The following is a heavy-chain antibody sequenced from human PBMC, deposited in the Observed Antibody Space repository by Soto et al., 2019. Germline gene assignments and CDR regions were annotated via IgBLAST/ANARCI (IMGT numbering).Heavy chain of an antibody. CDR1: GGSFSGYY. V-gene: IGHV4-34*01. CDR3: ARGRSFGSYYY. Sequence: QVQLQPWGAGLLKPSETLSLTCAVYGGSFSGYYWIWIRQPPGKGLEWIGEINHSGSTNYNPSLKSRVTISGDTSKNQFSLKLSSVTAADTAVYYCARGRSFGSYYYWGQGTLVTVSS. D-gene: IGHD1-26*01. J-gene: IGHJ4*02. CDR2: INHSGST.